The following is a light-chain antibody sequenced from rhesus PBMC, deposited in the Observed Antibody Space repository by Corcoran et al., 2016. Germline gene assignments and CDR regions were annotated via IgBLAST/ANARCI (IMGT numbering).Light chain of an antibody. CDR3: LQHISYPWT. Sequence: DIQMTQSPSSLSASVGDTVTITCRASQGISSYLNWFQQKPGKASRLLIYAASSLESGVPSRFSGSGSGKEFTLPISSLRPEDFAAYYCLQHISYPWTFGQGTKVEIK. CDR2: AAS. J-gene: IGKJ1*01. CDR1: QGISSY. V-gene: IGKV1-28*01.